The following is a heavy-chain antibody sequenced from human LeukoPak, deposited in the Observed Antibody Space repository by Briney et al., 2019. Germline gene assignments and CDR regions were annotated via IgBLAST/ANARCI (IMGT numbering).Heavy chain of an antibody. Sequence: VASVKVSCKASGYTFTSYAMHWVRQAPGQRLEWMGWINAGNGNTKYSQKFQGRVTITRDTSASTAYMELSSLRSEDTAVYYCARRLNGAHFDYWGRGTLVTVSS. CDR3: ARRLNGAHFDY. D-gene: IGHD4-17*01. J-gene: IGHJ4*02. CDR2: INAGNGNT. V-gene: IGHV1-3*01. CDR1: GYTFTSYA.